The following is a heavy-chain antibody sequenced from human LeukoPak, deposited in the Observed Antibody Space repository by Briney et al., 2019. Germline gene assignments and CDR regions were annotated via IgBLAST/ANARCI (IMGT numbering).Heavy chain of an antibody. Sequence: ASVKVSCKAAGYTFTGYYMHWVRQAPGQGLEWMGIINPSGGSTSYAQKFQGRVTMTRDTSTSTVYMELSSLRSEDTAVYYCARVQKRRYYYDSSAPLARWFDPWGQGTLVTVSS. J-gene: IGHJ5*02. CDR2: INPSGGST. V-gene: IGHV1-46*01. CDR1: GYTFTGYY. CDR3: ARVQKRRYYYDSSAPLARWFDP. D-gene: IGHD3-22*01.